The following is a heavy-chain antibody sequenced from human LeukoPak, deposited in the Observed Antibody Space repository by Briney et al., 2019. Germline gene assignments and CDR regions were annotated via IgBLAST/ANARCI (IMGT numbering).Heavy chain of an antibody. CDR2: IYYSGST. J-gene: IGHJ4*02. V-gene: IGHV4-39*01. Sequence: PSETLSLTCTVSGGSISSSSYYWGWIRQPPGKGLEWIGSIYYSGSTYYNPSLKSRVTISVDTSKNQFSLKLSSVTAADTAVYYCARVPSGYDSGDYWGQGTLVTVSS. D-gene: IGHD5-12*01. CDR3: ARVPSGYDSGDY. CDR1: GGSISSSSYY.